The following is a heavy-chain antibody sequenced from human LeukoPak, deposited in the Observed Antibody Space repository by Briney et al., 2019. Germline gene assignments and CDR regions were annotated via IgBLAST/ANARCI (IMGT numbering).Heavy chain of an antibody. J-gene: IGHJ4*02. D-gene: IGHD3-22*01. Sequence: GGSLRLSCAASGFTFDDYGMSWVRQAPGKGLEWVSSISSSSSYIYYADSVKGRFTISRDNAKNTLYLQMNSLRAEDTAVYYCARTYYYDTSGYNYPFDYWGQGTLVTVSS. CDR1: GFTFDDYG. V-gene: IGHV3-21*01. CDR3: ARTYYYDTSGYNYPFDY. CDR2: ISSSSSYI.